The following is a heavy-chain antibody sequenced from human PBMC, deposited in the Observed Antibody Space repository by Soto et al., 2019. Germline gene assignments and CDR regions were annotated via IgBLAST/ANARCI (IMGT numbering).Heavy chain of an antibody. V-gene: IGHV3-30*18. CDR2: ISYLVSNT. CDR1: GFTFSSYG. Sequence: GWSLRLPCEASGFTFSSYGMHWGRQAPGKGLEWVAVISYLVSNTYYADSVNGRFTISRDNSKNTLYMQMNSPRAEDTGVYNCAKQGSDYWGQGTLVTVSS. CDR3: AKQGSDY. J-gene: IGHJ4*02.